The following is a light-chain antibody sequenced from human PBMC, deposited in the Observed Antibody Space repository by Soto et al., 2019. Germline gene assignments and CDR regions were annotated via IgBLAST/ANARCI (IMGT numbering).Light chain of an antibody. Sequence: DIVLTQSPGTLSLSPGERATLSCRASQSVSSSYLAWYQQKPGQAPRLIIYGASSRATGIPDRFSGSWSGTDCTLTISRLEPEDFAVYYCQQYGSSPWTLGQGTKVDIK. CDR3: QQYGSSPWT. V-gene: IGKV3-20*01. CDR2: GAS. CDR1: QSVSSSY. J-gene: IGKJ1*01.